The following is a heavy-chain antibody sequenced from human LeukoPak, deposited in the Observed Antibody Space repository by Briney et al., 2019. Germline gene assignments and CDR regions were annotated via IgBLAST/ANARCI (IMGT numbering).Heavy chain of an antibody. Sequence: GGSLRLSCAASGSTLSSYWMNWVRQAPGKGLEWMANINQDGSEKYHVDSVKGRFTISRDNAKNSLYLQMNSLRAEDTAVYYWARRVLTDRSFDYWGQGTLVTVSS. J-gene: IGHJ4*02. V-gene: IGHV3-7*04. CDR2: INQDGSEK. D-gene: IGHD4/OR15-4a*01. CDR1: GSTLSSYW. CDR3: ARRVLTDRSFDY.